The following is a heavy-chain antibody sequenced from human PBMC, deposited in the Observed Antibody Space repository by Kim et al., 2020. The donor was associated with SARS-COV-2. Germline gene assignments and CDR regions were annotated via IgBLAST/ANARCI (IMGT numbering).Heavy chain of an antibody. D-gene: IGHD6-13*01. CDR3: AKDIIAAGTSYYGMDV. V-gene: IGHV3-9*01. J-gene: IGHJ6*02. Sequence: SVKGRFTISRDNAKNSLYLQMNSLRAEDTALYYCAKDIIAAGTSYYGMDVWGQGTTVTVSS.